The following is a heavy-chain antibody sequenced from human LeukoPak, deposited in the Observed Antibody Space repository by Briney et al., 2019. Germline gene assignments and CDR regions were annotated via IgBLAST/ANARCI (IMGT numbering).Heavy chain of an antibody. V-gene: IGHV3-23*01. CDR2: ISGSGEDT. CDR3: AKGALITIFGVVPDY. Sequence: AGGSLRLSCAASGFTFSSYFMTWVRQAPGKGLVWVSAISGSGEDTYYADSVKGRFTISRDNSKNTLYVQMNSLRAEDTAVYYCAKGALITIFGVVPDYWGQGTLVTVSS. CDR1: GFTFSSYF. J-gene: IGHJ4*02. D-gene: IGHD3-3*01.